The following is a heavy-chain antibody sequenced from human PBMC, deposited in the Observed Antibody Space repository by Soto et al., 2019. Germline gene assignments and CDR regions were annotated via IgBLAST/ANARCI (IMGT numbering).Heavy chain of an antibody. Sequence: QVQLVESGGGVVQPGRSLRLSCAASGFTFSSYGMHWVRQAPGKGLEWVAVISYDGSNKYYADSVKGRFTISRDNSKNTLYLLMNSLRAEDTAVYYCAKDTHTGAPRYCFYGVDVWGQGTTVIVSS. CDR3: AKDTHTGAPRYCFYGVDV. D-gene: IGHD1-1*01. J-gene: IGHJ6*02. CDR2: ISYDGSNK. V-gene: IGHV3-30*18. CDR1: GFTFSSYG.